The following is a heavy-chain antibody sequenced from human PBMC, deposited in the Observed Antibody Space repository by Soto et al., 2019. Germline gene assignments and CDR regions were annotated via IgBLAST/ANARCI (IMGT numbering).Heavy chain of an antibody. Sequence: PGGSLRLSCAASGFTFSSYGMHWVRQAPGKGLEWVAVISYDGSNKYYADSVKGRFTISRDKSISTAYLQLSSLKASDTAMYYCARIIGYCRNNDCSWTFDIWGQGTMVTVSS. CDR3: ARIIGYCRNNDCSWTFDI. D-gene: IGHD2-15*01. V-gene: IGHV3-30*03. J-gene: IGHJ3*02. CDR1: GFTFSSYG. CDR2: ISYDGSNK.